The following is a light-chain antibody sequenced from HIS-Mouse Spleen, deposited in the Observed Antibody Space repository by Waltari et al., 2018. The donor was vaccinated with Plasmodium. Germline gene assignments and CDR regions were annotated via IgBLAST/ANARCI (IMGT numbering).Light chain of an antibody. V-gene: IGKV3-15*01. CDR1: QSVSSY. J-gene: IGKJ3*01. CDR2: GAS. CDR3: QQYKNWSFT. Sequence: EIVMTPSPPTLSVSPGERATLSCSASQSVSSYLAWYQQKPGQAPSLLIYGASTRATGIPARFSGSGSGTEVTLTISSLQSEDFAVYYCQQYKNWSFTFGPGTKVDIK.